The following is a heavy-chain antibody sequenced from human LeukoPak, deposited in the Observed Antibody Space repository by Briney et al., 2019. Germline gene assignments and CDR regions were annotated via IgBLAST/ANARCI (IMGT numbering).Heavy chain of an antibody. D-gene: IGHD3-22*01. J-gene: IGHJ4*02. CDR1: GFTFSRYA. Sequence: GGSLRLSCSASGFTFSRYAMHWVRQAPGKGLEYVSAISSNGGSTYYADSVRGRFTISRDNSKNTLYLQMNSLRDEDTAVYYCAKDYDSSGYRYNDYWGQGTLVTVSS. V-gene: IGHV3-64*04. CDR2: ISSNGGST. CDR3: AKDYDSSGYRYNDY.